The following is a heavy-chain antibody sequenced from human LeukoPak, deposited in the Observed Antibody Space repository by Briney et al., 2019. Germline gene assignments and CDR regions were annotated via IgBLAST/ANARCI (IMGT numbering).Heavy chain of an antibody. Sequence: GGFLRLSCGATGSTFSASDMHWVRQAPGKGLERVAVIWYDGSNKYYADSVKGRFTISRDNSKNTLYLQMNSLRAEDTAVYYCARGPYYYDSSGYYRGTQGFDYWGQGTLVTVSS. CDR1: GSTFSASD. J-gene: IGHJ4*02. CDR2: IWYDGSNK. CDR3: ARGPYYYDSSGYYRGTQGFDY. D-gene: IGHD3-22*01. V-gene: IGHV3-33*01.